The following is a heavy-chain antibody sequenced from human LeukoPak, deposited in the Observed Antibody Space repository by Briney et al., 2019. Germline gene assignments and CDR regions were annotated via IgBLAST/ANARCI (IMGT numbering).Heavy chain of an antibody. CDR1: GFTFDDYG. Sequence: PGGSLRLSCAASGFTFDDYGVSWVRQAPGKGLEWVSIICGNGDTTYYADSVKGRFTVSRDNSKDTLYLQMNDLRPDDTAIYYCAKRNTMVRGGPCFDYWGQGLLVTVSS. CDR3: AKRNTMVRGGPCFDY. V-gene: IGHV3-23*01. D-gene: IGHD3-10*01. J-gene: IGHJ4*02. CDR2: ICGNGDTT.